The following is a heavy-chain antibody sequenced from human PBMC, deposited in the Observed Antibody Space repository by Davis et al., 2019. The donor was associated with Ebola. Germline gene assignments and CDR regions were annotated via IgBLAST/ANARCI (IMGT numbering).Heavy chain of an antibody. CDR1: GFTFSSYA. D-gene: IGHD2-15*01. CDR2: ISGSGGST. CDR3: AKGIVVVVAANYYGMDV. V-gene: IGHV3-23*01. Sequence: GGSLRLSCAASGFTFSSYAMSWVCQAPGKGLEWVSAISGSGGSTYYADSVKGRFTISRDNSKNTLYLQMNSLRAEDTAVYYCAKGIVVVVAANYYGMDVWGQGTTVTVSS. J-gene: IGHJ6*02.